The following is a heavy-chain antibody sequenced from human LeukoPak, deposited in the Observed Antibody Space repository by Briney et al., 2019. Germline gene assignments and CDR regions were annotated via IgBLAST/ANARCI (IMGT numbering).Heavy chain of an antibody. V-gene: IGHV3-7*01. CDR1: GFTFSSYW. Sequence: GGSLRLSCAASGFTFSSYWMGWVRQAPGKRLEWVANMNIDGSEKYYADSAKGRFTISRDNARNSVYLQMNSLRVEDTAVYYCAKNPVGGELLFDYWAREPLVPVSS. D-gene: IGHD1-26*01. J-gene: IGHJ4*02. CDR2: MNIDGSEK. CDR3: AKNPVGGELLFDY.